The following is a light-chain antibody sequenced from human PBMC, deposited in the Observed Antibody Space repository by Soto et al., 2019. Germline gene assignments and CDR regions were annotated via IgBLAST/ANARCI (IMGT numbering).Light chain of an antibody. CDR3: GSYTSSSTYV. CDR2: EVS. J-gene: IGLJ1*01. CDR1: SSDVGGYNY. Sequence: ALTQPASVSGSPGQSITISCTGTSSDVGGYNYVSWYQQHPGKAPKLMIYEVSNRPSGVSNRFSGSKSGNTASLTISGLQAEDEADYYCGSYTSSSTYVFGTGTKVTVL. V-gene: IGLV2-14*01.